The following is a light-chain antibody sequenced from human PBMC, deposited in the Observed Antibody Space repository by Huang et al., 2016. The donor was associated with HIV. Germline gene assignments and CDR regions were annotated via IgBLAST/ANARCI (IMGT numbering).Light chain of an antibody. CDR1: QRVSSN. CDR2: GAS. CDR3: QQYNNWPPT. Sequence: EIVMTQSPATLSGSPGERVTLSCRASQRVSSNFAWYQQKPGQAPRLLIYGASTRATGVPVRFSGSGSGTEFTLTISSLQSEDFTLYYCQQYNNWPPTFGQGTKLEIK. V-gene: IGKV3-15*01. J-gene: IGKJ2*01.